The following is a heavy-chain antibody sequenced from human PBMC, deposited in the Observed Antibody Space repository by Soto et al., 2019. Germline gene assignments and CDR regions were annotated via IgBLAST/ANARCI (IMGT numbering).Heavy chain of an antibody. CDR1: GFTFSDSY. CDR2: ISPGSRYP. D-gene: IGHD2-15*01. J-gene: IGHJ5*02. CDR3: VRGGGGGLFDP. V-gene: IGHV3-11*06. Sequence: LRLSCAGSGFTFSDSYMSWIRQAPGKGLEWLSYISPGSRYPAYADSVKGRFTISRDNAKRSLYLQMMSLTAEDTAIYYCVRGGGGGLFDPWGQGTMVTVSS.